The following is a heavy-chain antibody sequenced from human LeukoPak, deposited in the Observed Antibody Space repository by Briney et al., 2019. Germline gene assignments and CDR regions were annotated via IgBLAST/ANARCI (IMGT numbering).Heavy chain of an antibody. CDR2: ISAYNGST. Sequence: ASVKVSCKASCYTFTSYGISWVRQAPGQGLEWMGWISAYNGSTNYAQELQGRVTMTTDTSTSTAYMELRSLRSDDTAVYYCARVGHSSSSSGWFDPWGQGTLVTVSS. J-gene: IGHJ5*02. CDR3: ARVGHSSSSSGWFDP. CDR1: CYTFTSYG. D-gene: IGHD6-6*01. V-gene: IGHV1-18*01.